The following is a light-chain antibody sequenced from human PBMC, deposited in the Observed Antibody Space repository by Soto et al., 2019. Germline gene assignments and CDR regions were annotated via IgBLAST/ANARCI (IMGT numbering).Light chain of an antibody. CDR1: NVGSKS. CDR2: DDN. V-gene: IGLV3-21*02. CDR3: QVWDSSSDHYV. J-gene: IGLJ1*01. Sequence: SYELTQPPSVSVAPGQTARITCGGNNVGSKSVHWYQQKPGQAPLLVVYDDNDRPSGIPERFSGSNSGNTATLTISRVEAGDEADYYCQVWDSSSDHYVFGTGTKVTVL.